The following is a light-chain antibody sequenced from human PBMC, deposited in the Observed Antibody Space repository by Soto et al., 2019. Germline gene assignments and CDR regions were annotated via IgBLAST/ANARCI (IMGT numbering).Light chain of an antibody. CDR3: QHYNNWPIT. Sequence: EIVMTQSPATLSVSPGERATLSCRASQSVNSNLAWYQQKPAQAPRLLIYGASTRATGIPARFSGSGSGTEFTLTISSLQSEDFAVYYCQHYNNWPITFGQGTRLEIK. CDR2: GAS. CDR1: QSVNSN. J-gene: IGKJ5*01. V-gene: IGKV3-15*01.